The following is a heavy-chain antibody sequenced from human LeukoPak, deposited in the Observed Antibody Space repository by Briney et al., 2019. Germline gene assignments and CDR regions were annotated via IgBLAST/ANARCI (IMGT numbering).Heavy chain of an antibody. D-gene: IGHD3-22*01. CDR1: GGSISSYY. Sequence: SETLSLTCTVSGGSISSYYWSWIRQPPGKGLEWIGYIYYSGSTKYNPSLKSRVSISVDTPKNQFSLKLSSVTAADTAVYYCARHYDTSGYYPFDYWGQGTLVTVSS. V-gene: IGHV4-59*08. CDR3: ARHYDTSGYYPFDY. CDR2: IYYSGST. J-gene: IGHJ4*02.